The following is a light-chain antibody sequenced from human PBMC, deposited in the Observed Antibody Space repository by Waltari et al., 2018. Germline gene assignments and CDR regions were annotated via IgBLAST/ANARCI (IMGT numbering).Light chain of an antibody. CDR2: HAS. CDR3: QHYVSLPAT. V-gene: IGKV3-20*01. J-gene: IGKJ1*01. CDR1: QSISKY. Sequence: EIVLTQSPDTLSFSPGERATLSCRASQSISKYLAWYQQKPGQAPRLLIYHASSRSTGIPDRFSGRGSVTDFSLTINRLEPEDFAVYYCQHYVSLPATFGQGTKLEIK.